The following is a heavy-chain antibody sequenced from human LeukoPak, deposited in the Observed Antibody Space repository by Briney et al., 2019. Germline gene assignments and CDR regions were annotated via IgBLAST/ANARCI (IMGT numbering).Heavy chain of an antibody. J-gene: IGHJ4*01. D-gene: IGHD1/OR15-1a*01. Sequence: GGSLRLSCAASGFTFSDYWMNWVRLAPGKGREWVASIRQDGSEKSYVDYVKGRFTISRDNTWNSLYLQMNSLRAEDTAVYYCARDGTAPGLYFDLWGQGTLVTVSS. CDR1: GFTFSDYW. CDR2: IRQDGSEK. V-gene: IGHV3-7*01. CDR3: ARDGTAPGLYFDL.